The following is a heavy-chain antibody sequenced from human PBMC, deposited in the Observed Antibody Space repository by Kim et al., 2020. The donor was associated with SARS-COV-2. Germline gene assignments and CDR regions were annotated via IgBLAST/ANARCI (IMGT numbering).Heavy chain of an antibody. J-gene: IGHJ6*02. D-gene: IGHD1-7*01. Sequence: GGSLRLSCAASGFTFSSYGMHWVRQAPGKGLEWVAVIWYDGSNKYYADSVKGRFTISRDNSKNTLYLQMNSLRAEDTAVYYCARDGGLELYYYYGMDVWPRDHGHRLL. CDR2: IWYDGSNK. CDR3: ARDGGLELYYYYGMDV. V-gene: IGHV3-33*01. CDR1: GFTFSSYG.